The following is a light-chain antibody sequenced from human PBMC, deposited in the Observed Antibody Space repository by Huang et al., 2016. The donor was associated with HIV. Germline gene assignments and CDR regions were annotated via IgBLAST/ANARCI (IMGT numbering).Light chain of an antibody. CDR2: GAS. J-gene: IGKJ3*01. CDR3: HQYNDWPIS. CDR1: QSVSTN. V-gene: IGKV3-15*01. Sequence: EMVLTQSPATLSVSPVGRATLSCRASQSVSTNLAGYQQKPGQAPRLLIYGASTRATGVPARFRGSGSGTEFTLTISDLQSEDFAVYYCHQYNDWPISFGPGTKVDIK.